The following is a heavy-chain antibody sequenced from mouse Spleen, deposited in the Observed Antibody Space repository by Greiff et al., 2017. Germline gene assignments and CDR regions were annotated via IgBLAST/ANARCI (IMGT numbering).Heavy chain of an antibody. D-gene: IGHD1-1*01. Sequence: EVKVVESGGGLVQSGRSLRLSCATSGFTFSDFYMEWVRQAPGKGLEWIAASRNKANDYTTEYSASVKGRFIVSRDTSQSILYLQMNALRAEDTAIYYCARDADYYGAEGAMDYWGQGTSVTVSS. CDR2: SRNKANDYTT. V-gene: IGHV7-1*01. J-gene: IGHJ4*01. CDR3: ARDADYYGAEGAMDY. CDR1: GFTFSDFY.